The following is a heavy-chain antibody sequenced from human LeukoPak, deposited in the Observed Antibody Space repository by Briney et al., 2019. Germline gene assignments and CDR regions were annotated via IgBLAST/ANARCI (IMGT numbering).Heavy chain of an antibody. CDR1: GFTFDDYG. J-gene: IGHJ4*02. CDR2: ISWNSGSI. CDR3: AKDGDDILTGIFDY. D-gene: IGHD3-9*01. Sequence: PGGSLRLSCAASGFTFDDYGMSWVRQAPGKGLEWVSGISWNSGSIGYADSVKGRFTISRDNAKNSLYLQMNSLRAEDTALYYCAKDGDDILTGIFDYWGQGTLVTVSS. V-gene: IGHV3-9*01.